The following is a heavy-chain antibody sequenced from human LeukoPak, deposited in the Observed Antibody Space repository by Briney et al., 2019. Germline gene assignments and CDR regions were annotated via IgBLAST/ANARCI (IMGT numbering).Heavy chain of an antibody. CDR2: IIPIFGTA. Sequence: ASVKVSCKASGGTFSSYAISWVRQAPGQGLEWTGGIIPIFGTANYAQKFQGRVTITADESTSTAYMELSSLRSEDTAVYYCAKTPYYYGSGSSLYYYGMDVWGKGTTVTVSS. CDR3: AKTPYYYGSGSSLYYYGMDV. V-gene: IGHV1-69*01. J-gene: IGHJ6*04. D-gene: IGHD3-10*01. CDR1: GGTFSSYA.